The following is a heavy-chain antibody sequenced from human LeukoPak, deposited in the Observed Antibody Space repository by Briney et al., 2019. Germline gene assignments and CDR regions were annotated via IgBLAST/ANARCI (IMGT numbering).Heavy chain of an antibody. CDR1: GYSFTSYW. CDR3: ARQPGSHCNSTSSHLSFDY. V-gene: IGHV5-51*01. D-gene: IGHD2-2*01. Sequence: GESLKISCKGSGYSFTSYWLAWVREMPGKGLEWMGIIYPGDSDSRYSPPFRGQVTISADKSISAAYLRWSSLKASDTAMYYCARQPGSHCNSTSSHLSFDYWGQGTLVTVSS. CDR2: IYPGDSDS. J-gene: IGHJ4*02.